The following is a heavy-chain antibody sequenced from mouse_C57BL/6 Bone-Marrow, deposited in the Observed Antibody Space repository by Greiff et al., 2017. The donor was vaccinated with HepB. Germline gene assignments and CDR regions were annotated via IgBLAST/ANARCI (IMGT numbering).Heavy chain of an antibody. D-gene: IGHD2-4*01. CDR2: IYPSDSET. J-gene: IGHJ2*01. V-gene: IGHV1-61*01. CDR3: ARSGDYDDYFDY. CDR1: GYTFTSYW. Sequence: QVQLQQPGAELVRPGSSVKLSCKASGYTFTSYWMDWVKQRPGQGLEWIGNIYPSDSETHYNQKFKDKATLTVDKSPSTAYMQLSSLTSEDSAVYYCARSGDYDDYFDYWGQGTTLTVSS.